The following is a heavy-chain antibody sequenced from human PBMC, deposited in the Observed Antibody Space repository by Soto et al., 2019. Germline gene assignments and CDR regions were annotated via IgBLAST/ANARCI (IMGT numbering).Heavy chain of an antibody. V-gene: IGHV3-7*03. CDR2: IKRDGSEK. Sequence: GWSLRLSCASSVFIFINYWMTWVRQAPGKGLEWVANIKRDGSEKDYVGSVKGRFTISRDNAKNSLYLQMNSLRAEDTAVYYCGRVCGGDCGGAFDFWGQGTMVTVSS. J-gene: IGHJ3*01. D-gene: IGHD2-21*02. CDR3: GRVCGGDCGGAFDF. CDR1: VFIFINYW.